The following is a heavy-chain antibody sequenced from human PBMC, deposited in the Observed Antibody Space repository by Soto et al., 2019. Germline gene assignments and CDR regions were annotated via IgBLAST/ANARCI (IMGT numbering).Heavy chain of an antibody. Sequence: QVQLVESGGGVVQPGRSLRLSCAASGFTFSSYGMHWVRQAPGKGLEWVAVISYDGSNKYYADSVKGRFTISRDNSNNTLYLQMNSLRAEDTAVYYCAKDGSSYDWYYYYYMDVWGKGTTVTVSS. J-gene: IGHJ6*03. D-gene: IGHD5-12*01. V-gene: IGHV3-30*18. CDR1: GFTFSSYG. CDR2: ISYDGSNK. CDR3: AKDGSSYDWYYYYYMDV.